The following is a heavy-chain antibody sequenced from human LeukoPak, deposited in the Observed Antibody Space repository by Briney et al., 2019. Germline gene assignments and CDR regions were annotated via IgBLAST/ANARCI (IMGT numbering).Heavy chain of an antibody. J-gene: IGHJ4*02. V-gene: IGHV3-30*02. CDR1: GFTFSSYG. CDR2: IRYDGGNK. Sequence: GGSLRLSCAASGFTFSSYGMHSVRQAPGKGLEWVAFIRYDGGNKYYSDSVKGRFTISRDNSKNTLYLQMNSLRAEDTAVYYCAKDRYVRYCSSTSCYHQNYFDYWGQGTLVTVSS. CDR3: AKDRYVRYCSSTSCYHQNYFDY. D-gene: IGHD2-2*01.